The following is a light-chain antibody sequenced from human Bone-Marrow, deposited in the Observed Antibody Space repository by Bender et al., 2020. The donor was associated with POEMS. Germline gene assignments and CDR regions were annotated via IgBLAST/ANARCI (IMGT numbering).Light chain of an antibody. CDR3: SSYGVDKAL. Sequence: SYVLTQPPSVSVAPGQTARISCGGDKIESVTVHWYQQKPGQAPVLVVYDDTSRPPGIPDRFSGSKSGNTASLTVSGLQAEDEADYYCSSYGVDKALFGGGTKLTVL. V-gene: IGLV3-21*02. CDR2: DDT. J-gene: IGLJ2*01. CDR1: KIESVT.